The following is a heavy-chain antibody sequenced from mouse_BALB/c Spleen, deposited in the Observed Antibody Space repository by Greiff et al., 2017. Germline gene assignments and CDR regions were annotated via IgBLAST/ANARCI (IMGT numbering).Heavy chain of an antibody. CDR1: GFTFSDYY. J-gene: IGHJ4*01. CDR3: ARRNYGSSHYYAMDY. V-gene: IGHV5-4*02. CDR2: ISDGGSYT. Sequence: EVKVEESGGGLVKPGGSLKLSCAASGFTFSDYYMYWVRQTPEKRLEWVATISDGGSYTYYPDSVKGRFTISRDNAKNNLYLQMSSLKSEDTAMYYCARRNYGSSHYYAMDYWGQGTSVTVSS. D-gene: IGHD1-1*01.